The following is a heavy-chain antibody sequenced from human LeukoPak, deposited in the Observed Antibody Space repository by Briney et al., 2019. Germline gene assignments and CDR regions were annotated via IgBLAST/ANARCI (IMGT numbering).Heavy chain of an antibody. D-gene: IGHD6-13*01. Sequence: MSSETLSLTCSVSGASISPYYWVWIRQPPGKGLEWIGEINHSGSTNYNPSLKSRVTISVDTSKNQFSLKLSSVTAADTAVYYCARGEWQQLVYYFDYWGQGTLVTVSS. CDR1: GASISPYY. CDR2: INHSGST. J-gene: IGHJ4*02. CDR3: ARGEWQQLVYYFDY. V-gene: IGHV4-34*01.